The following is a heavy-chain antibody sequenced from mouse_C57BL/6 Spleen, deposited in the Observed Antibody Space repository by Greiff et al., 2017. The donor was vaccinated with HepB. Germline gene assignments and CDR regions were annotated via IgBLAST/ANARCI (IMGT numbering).Heavy chain of an antibody. J-gene: IGHJ4*01. CDR1: GYTFTSYW. CDR2: IDPNSGGT. CDR3: ARWYYGSSPLAMDY. Sequence: VQLQQSGAELVKPGASVKLSCKASGYTFTSYWMHWVKQRPGRGLEWIGRIDPNSGGTKYNEKFKSKATLTVDKPSSKAYMQLSSLTSEDSAVYYCARWYYGSSPLAMDYWGQGTSVTVSS. V-gene: IGHV1-72*01. D-gene: IGHD1-1*01.